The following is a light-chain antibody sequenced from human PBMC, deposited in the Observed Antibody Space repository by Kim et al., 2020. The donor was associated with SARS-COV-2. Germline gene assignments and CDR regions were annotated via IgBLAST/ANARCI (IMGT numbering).Light chain of an antibody. CDR2: DAS. V-gene: IGKV1-5*01. Sequence: VGDRVTISCRDSQRISGWLAWYQQKPGRAPKLLVYDASRLESGVPSRFSGSGSGKECMLIISSLQADDCATYYCQQYNSYYTWTFGQGNKVDIK. CDR3: QQYNSYYTWT. J-gene: IGKJ1*01. CDR1: QRISGW.